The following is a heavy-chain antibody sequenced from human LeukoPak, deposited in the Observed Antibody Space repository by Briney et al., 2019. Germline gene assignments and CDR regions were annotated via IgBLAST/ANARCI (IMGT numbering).Heavy chain of an antibody. V-gene: IGHV3-7*01. J-gene: IGHJ4*02. Sequence: GGSLRLSCAASGFTFSRYWMSWVRQAPGKGLEWVANIKEDGSAKFYVDSVKGRFTISRDNAKNSLYLQMSSLRDGDTAVYYCASLPLYSGNSVVYWSQGTLVTVSS. CDR1: GFTFSRYW. CDR2: IKEDGSAK. CDR3: ASLPLYSGNSVVY. D-gene: IGHD4-23*01.